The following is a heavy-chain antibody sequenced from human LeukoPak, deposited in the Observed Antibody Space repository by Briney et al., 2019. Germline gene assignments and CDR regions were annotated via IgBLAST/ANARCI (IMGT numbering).Heavy chain of an antibody. V-gene: IGHV1-46*03. D-gene: IGHD2-2*01. Sequence: VSVKLSRKASGYTFTSYYMHWVRQAPAQGLEWMGIINHSGGSTSYAQNFQGRVTMNRDATTSTVYMELSSMRSEDTAVYYCARDLSRYCSSTSCYSGWFDTWGQGTLVTVSS. CDR1: GYTFTSYY. CDR3: ARDLSRYCSSTSCYSGWFDT. CDR2: INHSGGST. J-gene: IGHJ5*02.